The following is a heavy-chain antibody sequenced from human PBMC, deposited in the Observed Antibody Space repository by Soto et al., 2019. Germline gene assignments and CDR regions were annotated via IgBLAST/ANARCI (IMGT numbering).Heavy chain of an antibody. CDR1: GGSISSYY. D-gene: IGHD2-15*01. Sequence: PSETLSLTCTVSGGSISSYYWSWIRQPPGKGLEWLGYTYYSGSTGYNPSLKSRVTMSVDTSKNQFSLKLTSVTAADTAVYYCARESCSGGTCYSDYFGYWGQGTLVTVSS. V-gene: IGHV4-59*01. J-gene: IGHJ4*02. CDR3: ARESCSGGTCYSDYFGY. CDR2: TYYSGST.